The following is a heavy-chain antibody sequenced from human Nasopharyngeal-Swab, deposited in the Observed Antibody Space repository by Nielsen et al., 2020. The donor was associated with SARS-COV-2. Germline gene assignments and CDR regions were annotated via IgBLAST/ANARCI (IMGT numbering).Heavy chain of an antibody. CDR3: ATGDPTVTTSNWFDP. V-gene: IGHV1-24*01. J-gene: IGHJ5*02. CDR2: FDPEDGET. D-gene: IGHD4-17*01. Sequence: APVQVSCKVSGYTLTELSMHWVRQAPGKGLEWMGGFDPEDGETIYAQKFQGRVTMTEDTSTDTAYMELSSLRSEDTAVYYCATGDPTVTTSNWFDPWGQGTLVTVSS. CDR1: GYTLTELS.